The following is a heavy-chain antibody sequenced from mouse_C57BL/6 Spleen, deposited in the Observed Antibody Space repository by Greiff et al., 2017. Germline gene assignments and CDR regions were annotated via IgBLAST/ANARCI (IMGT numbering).Heavy chain of an antibody. CDR3: ARITTVVATDWYFDV. CDR1: GYTFTSYW. J-gene: IGHJ1*03. Sequence: VQLQQPGAELVMPGASVKLSCKASGYTFTSYWMHWVKQRPGQGLEWIGEIDPSDSYTNYNQKFKGKSTLTLDKSSSTAYMQLSSLTAEDSAVYYCARITTVVATDWYFDVWGTGTTVTVSS. CDR2: IDPSDSYT. V-gene: IGHV1-69*01. D-gene: IGHD1-1*01.